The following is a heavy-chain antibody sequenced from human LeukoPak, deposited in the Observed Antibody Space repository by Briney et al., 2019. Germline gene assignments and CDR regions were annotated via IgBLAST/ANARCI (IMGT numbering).Heavy chain of an antibody. CDR1: GGSINNSPYY. V-gene: IGHV4-39*07. CDR2: IYYSGTT. Sequence: SETLSLTCTVSGGSINNSPYYWGWIRQPPGKGLEWIGTIYYSGTTYYNPSLNGRVTISVDTSKNHFSLKLNSVTAADTAVYYCARDRGGYTYSHDYWGQGTLVTVSS. J-gene: IGHJ4*02. D-gene: IGHD5-18*01. CDR3: ARDRGGYTYSHDY.